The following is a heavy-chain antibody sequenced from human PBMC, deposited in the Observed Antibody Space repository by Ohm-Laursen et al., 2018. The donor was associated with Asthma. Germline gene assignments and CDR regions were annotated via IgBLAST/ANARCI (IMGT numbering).Heavy chain of an antibody. V-gene: IGHV3-11*01. J-gene: IGHJ6*02. CDR3: ARGYSSSSLFVLYYYNMDV. D-gene: IGHD6-6*01. Sequence: SLRLSCAASGFTFSDYYMSWIRQAPGKGLEWVSFISSSGFTIYYADSVKGRFTISRDNAKNSLYLQINSLRAEDTAVYYCARGYSSSSLFVLYYYNMDVWGQGTTVTVSS. CDR1: GFTFSDYY. CDR2: ISSSGFTI.